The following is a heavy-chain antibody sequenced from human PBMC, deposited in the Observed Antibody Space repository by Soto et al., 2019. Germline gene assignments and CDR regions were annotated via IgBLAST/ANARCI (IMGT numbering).Heavy chain of an antibody. CDR2: IYYSGRT. D-gene: IGHD2-15*01. CDR1: GASISSGGYY. CDR3: AISTGGYCSGGSCGYYYGMDV. Sequence: SETLSLTCTVSGASISSGGYYWNWIRQHPGKGLEWIGYIYYSGRTFYNPSLESQVTISVDTSKNQFSLNLSFVTAADTAVYYCAISTGGYCSGGSCGYYYGMDVWGQGTTVTVSS. J-gene: IGHJ6*02. V-gene: IGHV4-31*01.